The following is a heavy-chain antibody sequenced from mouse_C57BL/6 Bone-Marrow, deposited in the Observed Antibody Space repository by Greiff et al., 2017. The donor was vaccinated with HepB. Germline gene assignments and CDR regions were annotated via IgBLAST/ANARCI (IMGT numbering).Heavy chain of an antibody. CDR2: IDPSDSYT. V-gene: IGHV1-69*01. CDR1: GYTFTSYW. D-gene: IGHD3-3*01. J-gene: IGHJ1*03. CDR3: ARGDRGGYWYFDV. Sequence: QVQLQQPGAELVMPGASVKLSCKASGYTFTSYWMHWVKQRPGQGLEWIGEIDPSDSYTNYNQKFKGKSTLTVDKSSSTAYMQLSSLTSEDSAVYYCARGDRGGYWYFDVWGTGTTVTVSS.